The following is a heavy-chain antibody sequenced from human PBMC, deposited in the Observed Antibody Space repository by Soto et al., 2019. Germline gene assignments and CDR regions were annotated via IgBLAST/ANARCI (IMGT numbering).Heavy chain of an antibody. CDR1: GYTFTSYY. CDR2: IDPIGRST. CDR3: ARDRGDAAIRAFDI. D-gene: IGHD2-21*02. J-gene: IGHJ3*02. V-gene: IGHV1-46*01. Sequence: ASVKVSCKASGYTFTSYYMHWVRQAPGQGLEWMVIIDPIGRSTSYAHKFQVMVTMTWDTSTSTVYMELSSLISEDTAVYYFARDRGDAAIRAFDIWGQGTMVTVSS.